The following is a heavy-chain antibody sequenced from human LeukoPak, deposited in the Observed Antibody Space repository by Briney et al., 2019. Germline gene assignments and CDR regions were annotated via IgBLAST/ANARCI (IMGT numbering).Heavy chain of an antibody. CDR2: IKPDGSEK. Sequence: PGGSLRVSCAASGFTFTSHWMSWVRQAPGKGLECVANIKPDGSEKYYVDSVKGRFTISRDSAENSLFLQMNSLRAEDTAVYYCARDSDWGQGTMVSVSS. CDR3: ARDSD. J-gene: IGHJ3*01. V-gene: IGHV3-7*01. CDR1: GFTFTSHW. D-gene: IGHD3-10*01.